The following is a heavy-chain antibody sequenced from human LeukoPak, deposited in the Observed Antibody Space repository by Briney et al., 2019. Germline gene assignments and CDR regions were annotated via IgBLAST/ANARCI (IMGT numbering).Heavy chain of an antibody. V-gene: IGHV3-11*04. CDR1: GFTFSDYY. CDR2: ISSSGSTI. J-gene: IGHJ4*02. Sequence: GGSLRLSCAASGFTFSDYYMSWIRQAPGKGLEWVSYISSSGSTIYYADSVKGRFTISRDNAKNSLYLQMSSLRAEDTAVYYCAREGGYGSEGNPEGYKEFYYFDYWGQGTLVTVSS. D-gene: IGHD3-10*01. CDR3: AREGGYGSEGNPEGYKEFYYFDY.